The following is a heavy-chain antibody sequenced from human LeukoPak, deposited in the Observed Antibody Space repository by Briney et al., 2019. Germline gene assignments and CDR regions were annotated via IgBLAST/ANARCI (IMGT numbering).Heavy chain of an antibody. D-gene: IGHD6-6*01. V-gene: IGHV1-69*04. CDR1: GGTFSSYA. CDR3: VSLAARQLMDV. Sequence: EASVKVSCKASGGTFSSYAISWVRQAPGQGLEWMGRIIPILGIANYAQKFQGRVTITADKSTSTACMELSSLRSEDTAVYYCVSLAARQLMDVWGQGTTVTVSS. J-gene: IGHJ6*02. CDR2: IIPILGIA.